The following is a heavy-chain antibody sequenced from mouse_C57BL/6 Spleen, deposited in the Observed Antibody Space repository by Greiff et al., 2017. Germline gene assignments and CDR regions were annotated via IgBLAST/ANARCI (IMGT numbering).Heavy chain of an antibody. Sequence: QVQLKQSGAELVRPGASVTLSCKASGYTFTDYEMHWVKQTPVHGLEWIGAIDPETGGTAYNQKFKGKAILTADKSSSTAYMELRSLTSEDSAVYYCTRSCPYYFDYWGQGTTLTVSS. J-gene: IGHJ2*01. CDR2: IDPETGGT. V-gene: IGHV1-15*01. CDR1: GYTFTDYE. CDR3: TRSCPYYFDY.